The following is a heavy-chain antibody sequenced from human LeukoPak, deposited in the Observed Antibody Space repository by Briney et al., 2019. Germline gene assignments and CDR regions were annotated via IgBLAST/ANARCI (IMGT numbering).Heavy chain of an antibody. CDR2: LAYDGTQK. CDR1: GFTFRDYG. J-gene: IGHJ4*02. CDR3: ARARSPATLTGEMTLAY. Sequence: GGSLRLSCAASGFTFRDYGIHWVRQAPGKGLQWVAGLAYDGTQKKYLDSVKGRFTISRDNSNNMLYLQMDSLRVDDTAVYYCARARSPATLTGEMTLAYWGQGTLVTVSS. D-gene: IGHD2-2*01. V-gene: IGHV3-30-3*01.